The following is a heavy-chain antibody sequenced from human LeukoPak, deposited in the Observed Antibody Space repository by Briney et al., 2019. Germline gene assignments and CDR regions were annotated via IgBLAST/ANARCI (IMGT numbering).Heavy chain of an antibody. Sequence: GGSLRLSCAASGFTFSSYSMNWVRQAPGKGLEWVSSISSSSSYIYYADSVKGRFTISRDNAKNSLYLQMNSLRSEDTAVYYCARDWQTSGFDYWGLGTLLIVSS. CDR1: GFTFSSYS. CDR2: ISSSSSYI. J-gene: IGHJ4*02. D-gene: IGHD3-10*01. CDR3: ARDWQTSGFDY. V-gene: IGHV3-21*01.